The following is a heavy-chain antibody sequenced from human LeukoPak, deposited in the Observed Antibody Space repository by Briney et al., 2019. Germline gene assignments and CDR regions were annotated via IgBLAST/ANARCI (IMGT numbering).Heavy chain of an antibody. CDR1: GFTFSSYG. CDR3: ASLYSSSGNWFDP. D-gene: IGHD6-13*01. CDR2: ISYDGSNK. J-gene: IGHJ5*02. V-gene: IGHV3-30*03. Sequence: PGGSLRLSCAASGFTFSSYGMHWVCQAPGKGLEWVAVISYDGSNKYYADSVKGRFTISRDNSKNTLYLQMNSLRAEDTAVYYCASLYSSSGNWFDPWGQGTLVTVSS.